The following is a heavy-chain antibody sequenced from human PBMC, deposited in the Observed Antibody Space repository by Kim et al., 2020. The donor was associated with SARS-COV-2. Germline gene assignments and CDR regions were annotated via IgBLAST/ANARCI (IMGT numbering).Heavy chain of an antibody. J-gene: IGHJ4*02. V-gene: IGHV4-4*02. Sequence: NYNPSLKSRVTISVDKSKNQFSLKLSAVTAADTAVYYCARAFLTTVTIDYWGQGTLVTVSS. CDR3: ARAFLTTVTIDY. D-gene: IGHD4-17*01.